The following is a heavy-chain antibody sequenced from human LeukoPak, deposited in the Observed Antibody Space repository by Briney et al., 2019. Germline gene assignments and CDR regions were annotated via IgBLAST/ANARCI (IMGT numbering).Heavy chain of an antibody. D-gene: IGHD3-3*01. CDR2: INYSERT. J-gene: IGHJ6*03. Sequence: SETLTLSCTVSGFTISSDGYYWVWIRPRQGQDLEWIRYINYSERTYYNPSLKSRVTISVDTSKNQYSLKLSSVTAADTAVYYCARDSDFWSGYYKPPGYYYMDVWGKGTTVTVSS. V-gene: IGHV4-31*03. CDR1: GFTISSDGYY. CDR3: ARDSDFWSGYYKPPGYYYMDV.